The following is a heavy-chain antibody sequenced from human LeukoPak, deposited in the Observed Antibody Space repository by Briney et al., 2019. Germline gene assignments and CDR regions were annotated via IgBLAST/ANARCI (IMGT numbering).Heavy chain of an antibody. CDR2: VNYSGST. D-gene: IGHD6-19*01. V-gene: IGHV4-59*01. Sequence: SETLSLTCTVSGYSISSYYWSWIRQPPGKGLEWIGYVNYSGSTKYNPSLKSRATISVDTSRNQFSLKLTSVTAADTAVYYCATSPEYSSGWPFDYWGQGTLVTVSS. CDR1: GYSISSYY. J-gene: IGHJ4*02. CDR3: ATSPEYSSGWPFDY.